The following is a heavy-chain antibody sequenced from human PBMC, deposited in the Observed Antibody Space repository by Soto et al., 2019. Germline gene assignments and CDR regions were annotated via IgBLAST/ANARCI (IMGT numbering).Heavy chain of an antibody. D-gene: IGHD4-4*01. CDR3: ARDRQNVIQSTGYSNYVRFTDYPYYYYGMDV. Sequence: GGSLRLSCAASGFTFISYAMHWVRQAPGKGLEWVAVISYDGSNKYYADSVKGRFTISRDNSKNTLYLQMNSLRAEDTAVYYCARDRQNVIQSTGYSNYVRFTDYPYYYYGMDVWGQGTTVTVSS. V-gene: IGHV3-30-3*01. CDR2: ISYDGSNK. CDR1: GFTFISYA. J-gene: IGHJ6*02.